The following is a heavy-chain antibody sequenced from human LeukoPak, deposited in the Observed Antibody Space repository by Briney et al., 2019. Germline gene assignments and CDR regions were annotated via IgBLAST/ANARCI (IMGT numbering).Heavy chain of an antibody. D-gene: IGHD3-22*01. J-gene: IGHJ6*02. CDR3: TRSHYCDSSVYYYYYGLDV. Sequence: GGSLRLSCAASGFTFSSYWMHWVRQAPGKGLVWVSRINSDGSSTRYADSVKGRFTISRDNAENTLYLQMNSLRAEDTAVYYCTRSHYCDSSVYYYYYGLDVWGQGTTVTVSS. CDR1: GFTFSSYW. CDR2: INSDGSST. V-gene: IGHV3-74*01.